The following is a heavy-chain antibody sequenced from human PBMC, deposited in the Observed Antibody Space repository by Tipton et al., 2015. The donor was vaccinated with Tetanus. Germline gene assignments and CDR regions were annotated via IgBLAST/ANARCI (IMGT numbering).Heavy chain of an antibody. Sequence: SLRLSCATSGLSFSGYGLHWLRQAPGKGLEWVALVAYDGNNKYYADSVKGRFTISRDNSKDTLYLQMNSLRPEDTAVYYCAGVTAQRTELYFDHWGQGTLVTVSS. J-gene: IGHJ4*02. CDR1: GLSFSGYG. D-gene: IGHD6-13*01. CDR2: VAYDGNNK. V-gene: IGHV3-30-3*01. CDR3: AGVTAQRTELYFDH.